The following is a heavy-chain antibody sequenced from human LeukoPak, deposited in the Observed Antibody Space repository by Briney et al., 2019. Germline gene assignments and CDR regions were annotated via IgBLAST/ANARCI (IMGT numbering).Heavy chain of an antibody. CDR1: GFTFSSYS. V-gene: IGHV3-21*01. CDR2: ISSSSSYI. CDR3: ARGSMYASDPFDY. Sequence: GGSLRLSCAASGFTFSSYSMNWVRQAPGKGLEWVSSISSSSSYIYYADSVKGRFTISRDNAKNSLYLQMNSLRAEDTAVYYCARGSMYASDPFDYWGQGTLVTVSS. J-gene: IGHJ4*02. D-gene: IGHD2-8*01.